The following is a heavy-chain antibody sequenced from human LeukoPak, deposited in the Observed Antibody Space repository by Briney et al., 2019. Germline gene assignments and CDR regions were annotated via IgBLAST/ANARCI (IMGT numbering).Heavy chain of an antibody. V-gene: IGHV3-30*02. CDR3: AKDRYDFWSGYPEYYFDY. D-gene: IGHD3-3*01. CDR2: IRYDGSNK. CDR1: GFTFSSYG. J-gene: IGHJ4*02. Sequence: GGSLRLSCAASGFTFSSYGMHWVRRAPGKGLEWVAFIRYDGSNKYYADSVKGRFTISRDNSKNTLYLQMNSLRAEDTAVYYCAKDRYDFWSGYPEYYFDYWGQGTLVTVSS.